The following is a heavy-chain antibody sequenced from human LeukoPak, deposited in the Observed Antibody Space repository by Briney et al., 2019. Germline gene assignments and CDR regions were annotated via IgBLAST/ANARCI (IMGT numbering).Heavy chain of an antibody. Sequence: PSETLSLTCAVYGGSSSGYYWSWIRQPPGKGLEWIGEINHSGSTNYNPSLKSRVTISVDTSKNQFSLKLSSVTAADTAVYYCARAPAAGDDWFDPWGQGTLVTVSS. CDR1: GGSSSGYY. V-gene: IGHV4-34*01. D-gene: IGHD6-13*01. CDR3: ARAPAAGDDWFDP. CDR2: INHSGST. J-gene: IGHJ5*02.